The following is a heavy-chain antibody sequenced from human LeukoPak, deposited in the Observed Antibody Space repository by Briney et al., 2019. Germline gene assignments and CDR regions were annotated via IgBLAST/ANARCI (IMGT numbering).Heavy chain of an antibody. V-gene: IGHV4-39*07. D-gene: IGHD3-22*01. CDR2: IYYSGST. Sequence: PSETLSLTCTVSGGSISSSSYYWGWIRQPPGKGLEWIGSIYYSGSTYYNPSLKSRVTISVDTSKNQFSLKLSSVTAADTAVYYCARGNDSSGYYVSDYWGQGTLVTVSS. CDR1: GGSISSSSYY. J-gene: IGHJ4*02. CDR3: ARGNDSSGYYVSDY.